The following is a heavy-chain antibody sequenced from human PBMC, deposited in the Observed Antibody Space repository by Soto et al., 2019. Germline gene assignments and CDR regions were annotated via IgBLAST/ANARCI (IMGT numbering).Heavy chain of an antibody. CDR2: ISWNSGSI. CDR3: AKDGSDSSGSYDY. V-gene: IGHV3-9*01. Sequence: GWSLRLSCASSVFTFDDYAMQWVRQAPGKGLEWVSGISWNSGSIGYADSVKGRFTISRDNAKNSLYLQMNSLRAEDTALYYCAKDGSDSSGSYDYWGQGTLVTVSS. CDR1: VFTFDDYA. J-gene: IGHJ4*02. D-gene: IGHD3-22*01.